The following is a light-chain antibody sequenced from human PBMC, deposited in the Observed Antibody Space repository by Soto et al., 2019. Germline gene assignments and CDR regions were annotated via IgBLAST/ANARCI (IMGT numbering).Light chain of an antibody. CDR2: GAS. CDR3: QQYGSSLT. J-gene: IGKJ1*01. Sequence: EIVLTQSPGTLSLSPGERATLSCRASKSVSSYLAWYQQKSGQAPRLLIYGASNRASGIPDRFSGSGSGTDFTLTISRVEPEDFAVYYCQQYGSSLTFGQGTKVDIK. CDR1: KSVSSY. V-gene: IGKV3-20*01.